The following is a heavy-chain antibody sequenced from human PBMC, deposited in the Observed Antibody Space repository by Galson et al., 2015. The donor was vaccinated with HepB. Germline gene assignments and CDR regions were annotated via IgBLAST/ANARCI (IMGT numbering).Heavy chain of an antibody. Sequence: SLRLSCAASGLTFRTYAMSWVRQVPGRGLEWVSVISGSGLNSFHADSVKGRFTISRDNSKNTLYLQMSSPKTEDTAVYFCAKDSAWRTIRMPDYWGQGTLVTVSS. CDR3: AKDSAWRTIRMPDY. D-gene: IGHD2-2*01. J-gene: IGHJ4*02. CDR1: GLTFRTYA. V-gene: IGHV3-23*01. CDR2: ISGSGLNS.